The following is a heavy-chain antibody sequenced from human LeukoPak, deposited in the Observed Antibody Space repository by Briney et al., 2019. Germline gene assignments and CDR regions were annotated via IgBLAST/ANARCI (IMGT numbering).Heavy chain of an antibody. V-gene: IGHV4-38-2*02. CDR2: IYHSGST. CDR1: GYSISSGYY. D-gene: IGHD5-18*01. Sequence: PSETLSLTCTVSGYSISSGYYWGWIRQPPGKGLEWIGRIYHSGSTYYNPSLKSRVTISVDTSKNQFSLKLSSVTAADTAVYYCARGQSAMVYFDYWGQGTLVTVSS. CDR3: ARGQSAMVYFDY. J-gene: IGHJ4*02.